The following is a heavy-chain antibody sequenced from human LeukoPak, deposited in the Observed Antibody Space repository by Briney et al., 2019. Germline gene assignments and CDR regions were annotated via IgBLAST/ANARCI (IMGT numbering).Heavy chain of an antibody. D-gene: IGHD6-6*01. V-gene: IGHV4-4*02. CDR1: GGSISSSNW. Sequence: PSETLSLTCAVSGGSISSSNWWSWVRQPPGKGLEWIGEIYHSGSTNYNPSLKSRVTISVDTSKNQFSLKLSSVTAADTAVYYCARPRAARPYYYYGMDVWGQGTTVTVSS. CDR2: IYHSGST. J-gene: IGHJ6*02. CDR3: ARPRAARPYYYYGMDV.